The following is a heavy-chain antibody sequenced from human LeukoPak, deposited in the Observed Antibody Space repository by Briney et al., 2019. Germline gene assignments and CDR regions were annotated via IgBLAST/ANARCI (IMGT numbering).Heavy chain of an antibody. V-gene: IGHV4-39*01. J-gene: IGHJ5*02. CDR3: VRSPSGARIA. CDR2: SDYTGTT. D-gene: IGHD6-6*01. CDR1: GGSISSSNYY. Sequence: PSETLSLTCTVSGGSISSSNYYWGWIRQSPGKGLEWIGSSDYTGTTYYNPSLRSRVTISVDTSKNQLSLKLRSATAADTAVYYCVRSPSGARIAWGQGILVTVSS.